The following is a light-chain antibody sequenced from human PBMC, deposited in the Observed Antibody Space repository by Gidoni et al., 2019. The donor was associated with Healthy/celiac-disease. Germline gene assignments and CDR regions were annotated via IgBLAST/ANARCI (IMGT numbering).Light chain of an antibody. J-gene: IGKJ2*01. CDR3: QQRSNWPPKYT. CDR2: DAS. V-gene: IGKV3-11*01. Sequence: EIGLTQSPATLSLSPGERATLSCRASQSVSSYLAWYQQKPGQAPRLLIYDASNRATGIPARFSGSGSGTDFTLTISSLEPEDFAVYYCQQRSNWPPKYTFGQGTQLEIK. CDR1: QSVSSY.